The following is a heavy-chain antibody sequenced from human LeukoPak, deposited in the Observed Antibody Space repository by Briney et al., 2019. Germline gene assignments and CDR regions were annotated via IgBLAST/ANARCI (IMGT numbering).Heavy chain of an antibody. Sequence: ASVKVSCKASGYTFTSHALHWVRQAPGEGLEWMAWINGATGNTEYSQKFQARVTTTRDTSASTAYIELSSLRSEDTAVYYCARSIIIVPNTSYYYYYMDAWGQGTTVTVSS. D-gene: IGHD2/OR15-2a*01. J-gene: IGHJ6*02. CDR1: GYTFTSHA. V-gene: IGHV1-3*01. CDR2: INGATGNT. CDR3: ARSIIIVPNTSYYYYYMDA.